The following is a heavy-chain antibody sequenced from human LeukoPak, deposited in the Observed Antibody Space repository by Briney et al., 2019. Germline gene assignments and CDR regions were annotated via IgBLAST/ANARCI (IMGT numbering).Heavy chain of an antibody. V-gene: IGHV4-61*01. D-gene: IGHD5-12*01. CDR1: GGSVSSGSYY. J-gene: IGHJ5*02. CDR3: ARGIVKIEATASSLDNWFDP. CDR2: IYYSGST. Sequence: PSETLSLTCTVSGGSVSSGSYYWSWIRQPPGKGLEWIGYIYYSGSTNYNPSLKSRVTISVDTSKNQFSLKLSSVTAADTAVYYCARGIVKIEATASSLDNWFDPWGQGTLVTVSS.